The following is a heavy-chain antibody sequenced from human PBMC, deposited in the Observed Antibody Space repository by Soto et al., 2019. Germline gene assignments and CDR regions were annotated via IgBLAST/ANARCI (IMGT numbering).Heavy chain of an antibody. CDR3: ARELYDSSGYSPFDY. V-gene: IGHV1-2*04. J-gene: IGHJ4*02. CDR1: GYTFTGYY. Sequence: ASVKVSCKASGYTFTGYYMHWVRQAPGQWLEWMGWINPNSGGTNYAQKFQGWVTMTRDTSISTAYMELSRLRSDDTAVYYCARELYDSSGYSPFDYWGQGTLVTVSS. D-gene: IGHD3-22*01. CDR2: INPNSGGT.